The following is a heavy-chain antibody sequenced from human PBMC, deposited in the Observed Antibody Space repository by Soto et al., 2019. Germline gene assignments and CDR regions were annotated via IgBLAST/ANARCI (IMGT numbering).Heavy chain of an antibody. D-gene: IGHD6-13*01. CDR2: ISAYNGNT. CDR3: ARDAAAATLDY. J-gene: IGHJ4*02. V-gene: IGHV1-18*01. Sequence: QVQLVQSGAEVKKPGASVKVSCKASGYTFTSYGISWVRQAPGQGLEWMGWISAYNGNTNYAQKLQGRVTITTDTSTNTAYLELRTVSSDGTAVYYCARDAAAATLDYWGQGTRVTVSS. CDR1: GYTFTSYG.